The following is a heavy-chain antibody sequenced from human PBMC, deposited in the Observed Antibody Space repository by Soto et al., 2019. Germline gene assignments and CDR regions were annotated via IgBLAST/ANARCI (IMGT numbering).Heavy chain of an antibody. CDR3: ARAQTTIVGVGR. CDR1: GGSISSSNYY. J-gene: IGHJ4*02. D-gene: IGHD2-21*01. Sequence: PSETLSLTCTVSGGSISSSNYYWGWIRQPPGKGLEWIGSIYYSGSTYYNPSLKSRVTISVDTSKNQFSLKLSSVAAADTAVYYCARAQTTIVGVGRGGQEPLVTVSS. CDR2: IYYSGST. V-gene: IGHV4-39*01.